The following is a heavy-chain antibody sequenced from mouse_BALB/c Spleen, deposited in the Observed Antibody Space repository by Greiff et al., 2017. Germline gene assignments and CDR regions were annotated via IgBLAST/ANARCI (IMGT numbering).Heavy chain of an antibody. CDR3: TRDPNYGSSYYFDY. D-gene: IGHD1-1*01. V-gene: IGHV5-6-4*01. CDR1: GFTFSSYT. Sequence: EVMLVESGGGLVKPGGSLKLSCAASGFTFSSYTMSWVRQTPEKRLEWVATISSGGSYTYYPDSVKGRFTISRDNTKNTLYLQMSSLKSEDTAMYYCTRDPNYGSSYYFDYWGQGTTLTVSS. J-gene: IGHJ2*01. CDR2: ISSGGSYT.